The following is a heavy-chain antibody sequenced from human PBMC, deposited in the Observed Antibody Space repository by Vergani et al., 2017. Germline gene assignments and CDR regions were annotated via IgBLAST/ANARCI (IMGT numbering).Heavy chain of an antibody. CDR3: AAGAWIDGSGSPIPDRD. Sequence: QVQLVQSGAEVKKPGASVKVSCKASGYTFTSYGISWVRQAPGQGLEWMGWIVVGSGNTNYAQKFQERVTITRDMSTSTAYMELSSLRSEDTAVYYCAAGAWIDGSGSPIPDRDWGQGTLVTVSS. CDR2: IVVGSGNT. D-gene: IGHD3-10*01. V-gene: IGHV1-18*01. CDR1: GYTFTSYG. J-gene: IGHJ4*02.